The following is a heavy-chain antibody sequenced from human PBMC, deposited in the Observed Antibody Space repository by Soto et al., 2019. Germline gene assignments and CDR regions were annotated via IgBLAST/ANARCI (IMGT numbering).Heavy chain of an antibody. J-gene: IGHJ4*02. D-gene: IGHD5-12*01. CDR3: AKVVKEYSGDEFDDY. CDR2: IPYDGSNK. Sequence: PGGSLRLSCAASGFTFSSYGMHWVRQAPGKGLEWVAVIPYDGSNKYYADSVKGRFTISRDNSKNTLYLQMNSLRAEDTAVYYCAKVVKEYSGDEFDDYWGQGTLVTVSS. CDR1: GFTFSSYG. V-gene: IGHV3-30*18.